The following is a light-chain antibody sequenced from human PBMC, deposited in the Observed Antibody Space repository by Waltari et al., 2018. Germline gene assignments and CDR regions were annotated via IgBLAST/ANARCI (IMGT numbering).Light chain of an antibody. Sequence: QSVLTQPPSASGTPGQSVTISCSGSTSHIGVNFVYWYQQFPGTAPKRLIYRNSQRPAGVPDRVAGSKSGTSASLSISGLRSEDEANYYGAAWDDSLSGPVFGGGTELTVL. V-gene: IGLV1-47*01. CDR3: AAWDDSLSGPV. CDR2: RNS. CDR1: TSHIGVNF. J-gene: IGLJ3*02.